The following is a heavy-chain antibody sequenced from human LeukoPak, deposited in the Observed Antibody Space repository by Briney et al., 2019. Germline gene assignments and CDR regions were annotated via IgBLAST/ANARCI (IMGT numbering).Heavy chain of an antibody. CDR2: ISAYNGNT. Sequence: ASVKVSCKASGYTFTSYGISWVRQAPGQGLEWMGWISAYNGNTNYAQKLQGRVTMTTDTSTSTAYMELRSLRSDDTAVYYCARERDFFPALGYSSSWSLKSYYFDYWGQGTLVTVSS. V-gene: IGHV1-18*01. CDR3: ARERDFFPALGYSSSWSLKSYYFDY. J-gene: IGHJ4*02. D-gene: IGHD6-13*01. CDR1: GYTFTSYG.